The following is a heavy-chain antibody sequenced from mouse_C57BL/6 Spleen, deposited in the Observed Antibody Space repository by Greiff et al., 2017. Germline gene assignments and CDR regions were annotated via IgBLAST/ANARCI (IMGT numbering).Heavy chain of an antibody. D-gene: IGHD2-1*01. CDR2: IDPETGGN. Sequence: QVQLQQSGAELVRPGASVTLSCKASGYTFTDYEMPWVKQTPVHGLEWIGAIDPETGGNAYNQKFKGKAILTADKYTSTAYMELRSLTSEDSAVYYCTRNYGNYGRWFAYWGQGTLVTVSA. CDR1: GYTFTDYE. CDR3: TRNYGNYGRWFAY. J-gene: IGHJ3*01. V-gene: IGHV1-15*01.